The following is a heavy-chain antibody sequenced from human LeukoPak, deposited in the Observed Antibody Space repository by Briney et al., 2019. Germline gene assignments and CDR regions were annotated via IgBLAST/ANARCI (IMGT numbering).Heavy chain of an antibody. J-gene: IGHJ4*02. D-gene: IGHD4-17*01. Sequence: PGGSLRLSCAASGFTFSSYAMSWVRQAAGKGLEWVSSISSSGGSTYYADSVKGRFTISRDYFKNTLFLQMNSLRAEDMAVYYCAKDLYTYGTTPLDYWGQGTLVTVSS. CDR3: AKDLYTYGTTPLDY. CDR2: ISSSGGST. V-gene: IGHV3-23*01. CDR1: GFTFSSYA.